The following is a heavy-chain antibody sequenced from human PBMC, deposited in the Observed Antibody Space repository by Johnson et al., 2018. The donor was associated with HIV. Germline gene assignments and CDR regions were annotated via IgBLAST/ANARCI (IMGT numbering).Heavy chain of an antibody. D-gene: IGHD1-26*01. CDR2: INRDGSEK. V-gene: IGHV3-7*05. CDR1: GFSFSSYL. CDR3: AKGHWELLGGGDAFDI. J-gene: IGHJ3*02. Sequence: VQLVESGGGVVQPGGSLRLSCAASGFSFSSYLMSWVRQAPGKGLAWVANINRDGSEKYYVDSVKGRFTISRDNTKKSLYLQMNSLRAEDTALYYCAKGHWELLGGGDAFDIWGQGTMVSVSS.